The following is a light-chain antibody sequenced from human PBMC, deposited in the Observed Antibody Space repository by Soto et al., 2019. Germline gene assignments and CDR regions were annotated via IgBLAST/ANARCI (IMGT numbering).Light chain of an antibody. CDR1: QSVSAN. Sequence: EILMTQSPATLPVSPGERATLSCRASQSVSANLAWYQHKPGQAPRLLIYGTSTRATGIPARFRGSGSGTHFILSISSLQSEDFAIYYCQQYSDWPRTFGQGTKVDIK. CDR3: QQYSDWPRT. V-gene: IGKV3-15*01. J-gene: IGKJ1*01. CDR2: GTS.